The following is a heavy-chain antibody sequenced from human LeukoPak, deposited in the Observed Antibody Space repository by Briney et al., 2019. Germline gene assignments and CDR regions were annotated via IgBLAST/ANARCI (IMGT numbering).Heavy chain of an antibody. CDR1: GGSISSGSYC. CDR2: IHISGNT. CDR3: ASMDYYGSGRDSY. V-gene: IGHV4-61*09. D-gene: IGHD3-10*01. Sequence: SETLSLTCTVSGGSISSGSYCWSWIRQPAGKGLEWIGHIHISGNTNYNPSLKSRVTISVDTSKNQFSLKLSSVTAADTAVYYCASMDYYGSGRDSYWGQGTLVTVSS. J-gene: IGHJ4*02.